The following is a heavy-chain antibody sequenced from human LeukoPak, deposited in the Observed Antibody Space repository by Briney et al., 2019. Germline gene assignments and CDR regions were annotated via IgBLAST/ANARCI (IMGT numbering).Heavy chain of an antibody. CDR2: IYYSGST. CDR1: GGSISSYY. CDR3: ANRPYYYYGMDV. J-gene: IGHJ6*02. Sequence: SETLSLTCTVSGGSISSYYWSWIRQPPGKGLEWIAYIYYSGSTNYNPPLKSRVTISVDTSKNQFSLKLSSVTAADTAVYYCANRPYYYYGMDVWGQGTTVTVSS. V-gene: IGHV4-59*01.